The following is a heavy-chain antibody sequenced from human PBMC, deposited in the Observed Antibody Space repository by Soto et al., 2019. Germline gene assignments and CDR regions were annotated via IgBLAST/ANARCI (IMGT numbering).Heavy chain of an antibody. Sequence: VGSLRLSCEGSGFTFSDYYISWIRQAPGKGLEWISYSSNSGTFSRYADSVKGRFSISRDSTKNLLYLQMNSLRAEDTAVYYCARSGDNYNRLDYWGQGTPVTVSS. CDR3: ARSGDNYNRLDY. CDR1: GFTFSDYY. CDR2: SSNSGTFS. D-gene: IGHD1-1*01. V-gene: IGHV3-11*06. J-gene: IGHJ4*02.